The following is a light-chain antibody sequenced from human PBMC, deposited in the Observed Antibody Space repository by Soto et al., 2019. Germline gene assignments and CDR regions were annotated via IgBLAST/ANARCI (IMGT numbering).Light chain of an antibody. Sequence: QSALTQPASVSGSPGQSITISCTGTSSDVGGYNYVSWYQHHPGKAPKLMIYEVSNWPSGVSNRFSGSKSGNTASLTISGLQAEDEADYYCSSYTSSSTHVVFGGGTKSPS. CDR3: SSYTSSSTHVV. J-gene: IGLJ2*01. CDR2: EVS. CDR1: SSDVGGYNY. V-gene: IGLV2-14*01.